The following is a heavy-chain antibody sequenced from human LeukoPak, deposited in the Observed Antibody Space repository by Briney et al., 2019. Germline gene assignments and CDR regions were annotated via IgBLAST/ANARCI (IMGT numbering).Heavy chain of an antibody. D-gene: IGHD2-15*01. CDR1: GFYFSSSW. V-gene: IGHV3-74*01. J-gene: IGHJ4*02. CDR3: AKGWTPRWYHFDY. Sequence: GGSLRLSCAASGFYFSSSWMHWVRQAPGKGLVWVSLINGDGSDTTYADSVKGRFTIARDNSKNTLYLQMDNLRAEDTAVYYCAKGWTPRWYHFDYWGQGTLVTVSS. CDR2: INGDGSDT.